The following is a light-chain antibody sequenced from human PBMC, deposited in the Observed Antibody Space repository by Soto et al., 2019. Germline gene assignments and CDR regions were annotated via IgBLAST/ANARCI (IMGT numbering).Light chain of an antibody. Sequence: QSVLTQPASVSGSPGQSITISCTGTSSDLAIYNYVSWYQQQPGKAPKLMIYQVTNRPSGFSNRFSGSRSGNTASLTISGLQAEDEADYYCSSYTDSSNYVFGTGTKLTVL. CDR2: QVT. V-gene: IGLV2-14*01. J-gene: IGLJ1*01. CDR1: SSDLAIYNY. CDR3: SSYTDSSNYV.